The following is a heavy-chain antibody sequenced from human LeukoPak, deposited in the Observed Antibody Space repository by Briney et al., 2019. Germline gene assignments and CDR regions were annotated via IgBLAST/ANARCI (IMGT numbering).Heavy chain of an antibody. D-gene: IGHD3-3*01. CDR3: AKVRGKRAPVYGMDV. Sequence: GSLRLSFAASGFTFSSYGMHWVRQAPGKGLEWVAVISYDGSNKYYADSVKGRFTTSRDNSKNTLYLQMNSLRAEDTAVYYCAKVRGKRAPVYGMDVWGQGTTVTVSS. J-gene: IGHJ6*02. CDR1: GFTFSSYG. V-gene: IGHV3-30*18. CDR2: ISYDGSNK.